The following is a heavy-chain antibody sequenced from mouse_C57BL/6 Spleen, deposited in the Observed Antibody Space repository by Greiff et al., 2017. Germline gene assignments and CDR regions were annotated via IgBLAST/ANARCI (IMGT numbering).Heavy chain of an antibody. CDR2: IRNKANGYTT. D-gene: IGHD2-3*01. CDR3: ARYIYDGDYGFAY. Sequence: EVKLMESGGGLVQPGGSLSLSCAASGFTFTDYYMSWVRQPPGKALEWLGFIRNKANGYTTEYSASVKGRFTISRDNSQSILYLQMNALRAEDSATYYCARYIYDGDYGFAYWGQGTLVTVSA. V-gene: IGHV7-3*01. CDR1: GFTFTDYY. J-gene: IGHJ3*01.